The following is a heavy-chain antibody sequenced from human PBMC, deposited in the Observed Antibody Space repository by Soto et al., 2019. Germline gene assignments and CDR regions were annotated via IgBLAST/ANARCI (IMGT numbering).Heavy chain of an antibody. CDR1: GFTFSNAW. CDR2: IKSKTDGGTT. Sequence: EVQLVESGGGLVKPGGSLRLSCAASGFTFSNAWMNWVRQAPGKGLEWVGRIKSKTDGGTTDYAAPVKGRFTISRDDSKNTLYLQMNSLKTEDTAVYYCTTDSTFLPGTADYWGQGTLVTVSS. J-gene: IGHJ4*02. CDR3: TTDSTFLPGTADY. V-gene: IGHV3-15*07. D-gene: IGHD1-7*01.